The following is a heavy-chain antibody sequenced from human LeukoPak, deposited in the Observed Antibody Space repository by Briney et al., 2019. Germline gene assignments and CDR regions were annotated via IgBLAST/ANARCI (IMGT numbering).Heavy chain of an antibody. V-gene: IGHV3-30-3*01. Sequence: GGSLRLSCAASGFTFSSYAMHWVRQAPGKGLEWVAVISYDGSNKYYVDSVKGRFTISRDNSKNTLYLQMNSLRAEDTAVYYCATVRNTGYFDYWGQGTLVTVSS. CDR1: GFTFSSYA. CDR3: ATVRNTGYFDY. D-gene: IGHD1-14*01. J-gene: IGHJ4*02. CDR2: ISYDGSNK.